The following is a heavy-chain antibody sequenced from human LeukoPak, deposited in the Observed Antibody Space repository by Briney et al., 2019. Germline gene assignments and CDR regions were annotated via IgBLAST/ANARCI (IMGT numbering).Heavy chain of an antibody. CDR1: GFSMSDHY. CDR3: ARDLGSGGDWFDP. D-gene: IGHD3-10*01. CDR2: ISGSSSAI. J-gene: IGHJ5*02. V-gene: IGHV3-11*01. Sequence: GGSLRLSCVVSGFSMSDHYMSWIRQAPGKGLEWLSHISGSSSAIYYAASVKGRFTISKDNAKNSLYLQMNSLRAEDTAAYYCARDLGSGGDWFDPWGQGTLVTVSS.